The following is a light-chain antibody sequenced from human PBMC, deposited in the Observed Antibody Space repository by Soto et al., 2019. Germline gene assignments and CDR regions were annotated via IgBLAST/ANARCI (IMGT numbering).Light chain of an antibody. Sequence: QSALTQPPSASGSPGQSVTISCTGTSSDVGGYNCVSWYQQHPGKAPQLMIYEVTKRPSGVPDRFSGSKSGNTASLTVSGLQSEDESDYYCISYAGSNTVLFGGGTKLT. CDR2: EVT. CDR3: ISYAGSNTVL. V-gene: IGLV2-8*01. CDR1: SSDVGGYNC. J-gene: IGLJ2*01.